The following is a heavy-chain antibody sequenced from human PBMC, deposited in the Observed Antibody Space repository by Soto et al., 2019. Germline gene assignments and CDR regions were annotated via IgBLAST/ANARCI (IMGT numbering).Heavy chain of an antibody. D-gene: IGHD6-19*01. J-gene: IGHJ6*02. CDR3: ARDRLADSYANYYYYGMDV. CDR1: GFTFSSYS. V-gene: IGHV3-21*01. Sequence: GGSLRLSCAASGFTFSSYSMNWVRQAPGKGLEWVSSISSSSSYIYYADSVKGRFTISRDNAKNSLYLQMNSLRAEDTAVYYCARDRLADSYANYYYYGMDVWGQGTTVTVSS. CDR2: ISSSSSYI.